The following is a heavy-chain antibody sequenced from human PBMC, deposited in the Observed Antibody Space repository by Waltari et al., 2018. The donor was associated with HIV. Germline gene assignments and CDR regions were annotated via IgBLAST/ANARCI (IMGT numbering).Heavy chain of an antibody. D-gene: IGHD5-12*01. Sequence: QVHLVQSGAEVKEPGASVTVSCQPSGYTFAYYIIHWVRQAPGQGLEWMGWIDFNTGDTTHAQKFQDRITMTMNPSLSTAYMELNRLTSDDTAVYYCARETYSPGKKFDFWGQGSLVTVSS. CDR1: GYTFAYYI. J-gene: IGHJ4*02. CDR2: IDFNTGDT. V-gene: IGHV1-2*02. CDR3: ARETYSPGKKFDF.